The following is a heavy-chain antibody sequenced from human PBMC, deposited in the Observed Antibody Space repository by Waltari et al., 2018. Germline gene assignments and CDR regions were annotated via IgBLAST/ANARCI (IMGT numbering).Heavy chain of an antibody. CDR3: ASGRDSAFDI. CDR1: GHSVSRYGGA. V-gene: IGHV6-1*01. Sequence: QVQLQQSGPGLVKPSQTLSLTCAISGHSVSRYGGAWNWIRQSPSRGLEWLGRAYYRSKWSNDYAVSVKSRITINPDTSKNQFSLQLHSVTPDDTAVYYCASGRDSAFDIWGQGTIVTVSS. J-gene: IGHJ3*02. CDR2: AYYRSKWSN. D-gene: IGHD3-10*01.